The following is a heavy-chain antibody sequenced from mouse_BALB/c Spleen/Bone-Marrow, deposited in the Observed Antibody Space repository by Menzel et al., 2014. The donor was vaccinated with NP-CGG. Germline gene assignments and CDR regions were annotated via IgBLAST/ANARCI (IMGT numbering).Heavy chain of an antibody. V-gene: IGHV1-7*01. J-gene: IGHJ3*01. D-gene: IGHD2-4*01. CDR1: GYTFTSYW. Sequence: VQLVESGAELAKPGDSVKMSCKASGYTFTSYWMHWVKQRPGQGLEWIGYINPSTGYTEYNQKFKDKATLTAVKSSTTAYMQLRSLTSEDSAVYYCARDDYDAIAYWGQGTLVTVSA. CDR3: ARDDYDAIAY. CDR2: INPSTGYT.